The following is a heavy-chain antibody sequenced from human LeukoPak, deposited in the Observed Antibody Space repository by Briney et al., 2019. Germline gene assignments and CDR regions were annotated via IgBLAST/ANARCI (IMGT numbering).Heavy chain of an antibody. CDR1: GGSISSYY. CDR3: AGEGTYDFWRDYYMDV. Sequence: KASETLSLTCTVSGGSISSYYWSWIRQPPGKGLEWIGYIYYSGSTNYNPSLKSRVTISVDTSKNQFSLKLSSVTAADTAVYYCAGEGTYDFWRDYYMDVWGKGTTVTVSS. V-gene: IGHV4-59*01. CDR2: IYYSGST. J-gene: IGHJ6*03. D-gene: IGHD3-3*01.